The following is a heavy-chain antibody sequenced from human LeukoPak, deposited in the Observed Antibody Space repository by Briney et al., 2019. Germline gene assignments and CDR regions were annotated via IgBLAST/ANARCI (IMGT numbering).Heavy chain of an antibody. CDR1: GYTFSSYY. J-gene: IGHJ5*02. V-gene: IGHV1-8*02. CDR3: ARGGSGYDSHYYDSSGYLRMNWFDP. CDR2: MNPNSGNT. Sequence: ASVKVSCKASGYTFSSYYMHWVRQATGQGLEWMGWMNPNSGNTGYAQKLQGRVTMTTDTSTSTAYMELRSLRSDDTAVYYCARGGSGYDSHYYDSSGYLRMNWFDPWGQGTLVTVSS. D-gene: IGHD3-22*01.